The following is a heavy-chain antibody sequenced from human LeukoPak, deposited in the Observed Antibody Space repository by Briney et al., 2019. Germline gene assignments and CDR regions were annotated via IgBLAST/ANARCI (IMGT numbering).Heavy chain of an antibody. CDR3: AKGARLRVSCDY. CDR2: ISGSGGST. D-gene: IGHD3-16*01. Sequence: GGSLRLSCAASGFMFSSYAMSWVRQAPGKGLEWVSGISGSGGSTYYADSVKGRFTISRDNSKNTLYLQMNSLRAEDTAVYYCAKGARLRVSCDYWGQGTLVTVSS. CDR1: GFMFSSYA. V-gene: IGHV3-23*01. J-gene: IGHJ4*02.